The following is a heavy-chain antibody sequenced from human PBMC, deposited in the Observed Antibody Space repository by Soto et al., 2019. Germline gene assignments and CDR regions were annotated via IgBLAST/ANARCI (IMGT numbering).Heavy chain of an antibody. J-gene: IGHJ6*02. CDR3: AKAPRITMVRGGVHYYYGMDV. CDR2: ISGSGGST. CDR1: GFTFSSYA. Sequence: EVQLLESGGGLVQPGGSLRLSCAASGFTFSSYAMSWVRQAPGKGLEGVSAISGSGGSTYYADSVKGWFTISKDNSKNTLYLQLNSLRAEDTAVYYCAKAPRITMVRGGVHYYYGMDVWGQGTTVTVSS. D-gene: IGHD3-10*01. V-gene: IGHV3-23*01.